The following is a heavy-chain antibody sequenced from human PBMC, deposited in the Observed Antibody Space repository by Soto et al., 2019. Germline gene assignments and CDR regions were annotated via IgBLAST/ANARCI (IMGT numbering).Heavy chain of an antibody. CDR2: ISYDGNYI. V-gene: IGHV3-30*18. CDR3: AKGILSATIGPYAMDV. J-gene: IGHJ6*02. CDR1: GFAFSSYA. Sequence: PGGSLRLSCEASGFAFSSYAMHWVRQDPGKGLEWVGVISYDGNYIYYADSVKGRFTISRDNSKNTLYVQVNSLRPEDTAVYYCAKGILSATIGPYAMDVWGQGTTVTVSS. D-gene: IGHD3-16*01.